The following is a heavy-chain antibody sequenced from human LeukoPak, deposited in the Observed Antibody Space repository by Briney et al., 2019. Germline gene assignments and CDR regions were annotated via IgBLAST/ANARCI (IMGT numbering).Heavy chain of an antibody. J-gene: IGHJ4*02. Sequence: EASVKVSCKASGHTFTDYFMHWVRQAPGQGLEWMGWLEPNSGATNYAQIFQGRVTMTRDTSISTAYMELTRLRSDDTAVYFCARGSNYGSFDYWGQGTLVTVSS. CDR3: ARGSNYGSFDY. CDR2: LEPNSGAT. V-gene: IGHV1-2*02. CDR1: GHTFTDYF. D-gene: IGHD5-18*01.